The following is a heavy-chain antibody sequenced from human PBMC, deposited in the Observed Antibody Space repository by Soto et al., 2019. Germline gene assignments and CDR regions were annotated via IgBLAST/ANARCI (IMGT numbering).Heavy chain of an antibody. D-gene: IGHD2-2*01. CDR3: ARDDCSSTSCYGDAFDI. J-gene: IGHJ3*02. CDR1: GYTFTSYG. V-gene: IGHV1-18*01. Sequence: VASVKVSCKASGYTFTSYGISWVRQAPGQGLELMVWISAYNGNTIYAQKLQGRVTMTTDTSTSTAYMEPRSLRSDDTVVYYCARDDCSSTSCYGDAFDIWGQGTMVTVSS. CDR2: ISAYNGNT.